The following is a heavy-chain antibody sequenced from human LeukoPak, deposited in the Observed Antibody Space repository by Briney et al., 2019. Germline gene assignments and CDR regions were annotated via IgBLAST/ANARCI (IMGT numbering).Heavy chain of an antibody. V-gene: IGHV3-64*01. CDR2: ITSNGINA. CDR1: GFSFSNYA. CDR3: ARARWGSSGWYVDY. J-gene: IGHJ4*02. D-gene: IGHD6-19*01. Sequence: PGGSLRLSCAASGFSFSNYAMQWVRQAPGKGLEYVSAITSNGINAYYANSVKGRFTISRDNSKNTLYLRMGSLRTEDMAVYFCARARWGSSGWYVDYWGQGTLVTVSS.